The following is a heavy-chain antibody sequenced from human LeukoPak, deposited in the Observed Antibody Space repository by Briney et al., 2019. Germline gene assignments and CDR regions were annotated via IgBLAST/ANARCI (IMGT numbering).Heavy chain of an antibody. Sequence: PGGSLRLSCAASGFTFSSYAMHWVRQAPGKGLEWVAVISYDGSNKYYADSVKGRFTISRDNSKNTLYLQMNSLRAEDTAVYYWAKGRVVADGTIMVSWGQGTLVTVSS. CDR2: ISYDGSNK. J-gene: IGHJ5*02. CDR1: GFTFSSYA. D-gene: IGHD6-13*01. CDR3: AKGRVVADGTIMVS. V-gene: IGHV3-30*04.